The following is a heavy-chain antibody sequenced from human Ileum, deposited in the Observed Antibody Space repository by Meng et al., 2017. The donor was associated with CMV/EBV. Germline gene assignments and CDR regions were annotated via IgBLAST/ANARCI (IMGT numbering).Heavy chain of an antibody. D-gene: IGHD6-19*01. CDR2: LYYRGTT. J-gene: IGHJ4*02. V-gene: IGHV4-61*01. Sequence: TVSGGSVSSGSSFWSWIRQPPGKGLEWIGYLYYRGTTTYNPSLTSRVTISVDTSKNQFSLELRSLTAADTAVYYCARGTMGWTYFDYWGQGKLVTVSS. CDR1: GGSVSSGSSF. CDR3: ARGTMGWTYFDY.